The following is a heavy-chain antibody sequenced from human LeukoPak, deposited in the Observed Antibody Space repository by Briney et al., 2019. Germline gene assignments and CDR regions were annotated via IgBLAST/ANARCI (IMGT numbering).Heavy chain of an antibody. CDR2: INHSGST. J-gene: IGHJ4*02. Sequence: SETLSLTCAVYGGTFSGYYWSWIRQPPGKGLEWIGEINHSGSTNYNPSPKSRVTISVDTSKNQFSLKLSSVTAADTAVYYCARRTSTSCYNFDYWGQGSLVTVSS. D-gene: IGHD2-2*02. CDR3: ARRTSTSCYNFDY. CDR1: GGTFSGYY. V-gene: IGHV4-34*01.